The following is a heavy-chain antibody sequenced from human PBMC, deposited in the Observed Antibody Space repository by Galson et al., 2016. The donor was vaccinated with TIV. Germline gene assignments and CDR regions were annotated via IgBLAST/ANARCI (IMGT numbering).Heavy chain of an antibody. Sequence: SLRLSCAASGFTFSRHWMSWVLQAPGKGLEWVANIKQDGDYKYYVDSVKGRFTISRDNAKNSLYLQMNSLRAEDTAVYYCARGNDPGATYSLDYWGQGTLVTVSS. D-gene: IGHD1-1*01. J-gene: IGHJ4*02. CDR1: GFTFSRHW. V-gene: IGHV3-7*01. CDR3: ARGNDPGATYSLDY. CDR2: IKQDGDYK.